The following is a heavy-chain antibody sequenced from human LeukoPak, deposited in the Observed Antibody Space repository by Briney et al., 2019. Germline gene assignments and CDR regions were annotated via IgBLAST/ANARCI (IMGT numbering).Heavy chain of an antibody. J-gene: IGHJ5*02. D-gene: IGHD3-22*01. CDR2: ISYSGTT. V-gene: IGHV4-59*01. Sequence: SETLSLTCTVSGDSISTYYWSWIRQPPGRGLERIGFISYSGTTNYNPSLKSRVTVSVDTPKNQFSLKLSSVTAADTAVYYCARGRYRGASGYYYVGFDPWGQGTLVTVSS. CDR1: GDSISTYY. CDR3: ARGRYRGASGYYYVGFDP.